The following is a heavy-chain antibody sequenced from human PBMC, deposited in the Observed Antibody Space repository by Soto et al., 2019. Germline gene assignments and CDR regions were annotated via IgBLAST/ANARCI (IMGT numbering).Heavy chain of an antibody. V-gene: IGHV3-66*01. J-gene: IGHJ4*02. CDR2: SYSGRST. CDR3: ATDSLAAAGRLSY. CDR1: GVTVSSNH. Sequence: GGTLRLTCAASGVTVSSNHKSWGRLAPGKGMELVSISYSGRSTYYADSVNGRFTISRDNSKNTVYLQMNSLRSEDTAEYYCATDSLAAAGRLSYWGQGT. D-gene: IGHD6-25*01.